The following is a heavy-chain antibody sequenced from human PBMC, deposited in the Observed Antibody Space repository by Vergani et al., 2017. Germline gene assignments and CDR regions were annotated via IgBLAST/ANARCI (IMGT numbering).Heavy chain of an antibody. Sequence: EVQLLESGGGLVQPGGSLRLSCAASGFTFSSYAMSWVRQAPGKGLEWVSAISGSGGSTYYADSVKGRFTISRDNSKNTLYLQMNSLRAEDTAGYYCAGGRGGVVRFLAEDYFDYWGQGTLVTVSS. CDR1: GFTFSSYA. V-gene: IGHV3-23*01. D-gene: IGHD3-3*01. J-gene: IGHJ4*02. CDR3: AGGRGGVVRFLAEDYFDY. CDR2: ISGSGGST.